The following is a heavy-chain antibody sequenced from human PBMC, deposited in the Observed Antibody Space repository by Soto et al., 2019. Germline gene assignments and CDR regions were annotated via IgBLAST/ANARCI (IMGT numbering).Heavy chain of an antibody. J-gene: IGHJ6*02. CDR3: ASMDTDYYYYYGMDV. Sequence: ASVKVSCKASGYTFTSYAMHWVRQAPGQRLEWMGWINAGNGNTKYSQKFQGRVTITRDTSASTAYMELSSLRSEDTAVYYCASMDTDYYYYYGMDVWDQGTTVTVSS. CDR1: GYTFTSYA. V-gene: IGHV1-3*01. CDR2: INAGNGNT. D-gene: IGHD5-18*01.